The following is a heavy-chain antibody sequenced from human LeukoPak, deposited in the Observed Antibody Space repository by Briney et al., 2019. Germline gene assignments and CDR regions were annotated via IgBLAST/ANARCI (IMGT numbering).Heavy chain of an antibody. V-gene: IGHV4-61*02. Sequence: SETLSLTCTVSGGSISSGRYYWSWIRQPAGKGLEWIGRISTSGRTDYNPSLKSRVTISVDTSKNQFSLKLSSVTAADTAVYYCARVDIAVAGDFDYWGQGTLVTVSS. CDR2: ISTSGRT. D-gene: IGHD6-19*01. J-gene: IGHJ4*02. CDR3: ARVDIAVAGDFDY. CDR1: GGSISSGRYY.